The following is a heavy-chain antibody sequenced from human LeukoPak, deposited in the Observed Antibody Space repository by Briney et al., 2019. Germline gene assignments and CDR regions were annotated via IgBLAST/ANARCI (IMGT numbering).Heavy chain of an antibody. Sequence: PSETLSLTCTVSGVSISSYYWSWIRQPPGKGLEWIGYIYYSGGTNYNPSLKSRVTISVDTSKNQFSLKLSSVTAADTAVYYCARVGTYGSGSYLSWLDYWGQGTLVTVSS. V-gene: IGHV4-59*01. J-gene: IGHJ4*02. CDR1: GVSISSYY. CDR2: IYYSGGT. CDR3: ARVGTYGSGSYLSWLDY. D-gene: IGHD3-10*01.